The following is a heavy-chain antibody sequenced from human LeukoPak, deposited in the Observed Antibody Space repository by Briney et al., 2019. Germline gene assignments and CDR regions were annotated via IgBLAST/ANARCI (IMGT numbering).Heavy chain of an antibody. D-gene: IGHD5-12*01. CDR2: IYYSGST. CDR3: ARDRRGYSGYLHP. Sequence: SQTLSLTCTVSGGSISSGGYYWSWIRQHPGKGLEWIGYIYYSGSTYYNPSLKSRVTISVDTSKNQFSLKLGSVTAADTAVYYCARDRRGYSGYLHPWGQGTLVTVSS. J-gene: IGHJ5*02. CDR1: GGSISSGGYY. V-gene: IGHV4-31*03.